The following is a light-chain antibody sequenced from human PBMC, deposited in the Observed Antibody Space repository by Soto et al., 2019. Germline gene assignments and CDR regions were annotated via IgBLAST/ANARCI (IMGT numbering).Light chain of an antibody. CDR2: EVS. CDR1: SSDVGNYNL. V-gene: IGLV2-23*02. J-gene: IGLJ3*02. CDR3: CSYAGSSTLM. Sequence: QSALTQPASVSGSPGQSITISCTGTSSDVGNYNLVSWYQHHPGKAPKLMISEVSERPSGVSNRSSGSKSGDTASLTIAGLQAEDEADYYCCSYAGSSTLMFGGGTKLTVL.